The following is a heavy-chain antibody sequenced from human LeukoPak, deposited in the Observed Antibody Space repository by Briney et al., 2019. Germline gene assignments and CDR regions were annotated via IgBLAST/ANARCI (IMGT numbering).Heavy chain of an antibody. CDR1: GFTFSSYA. CDR3: AKDQHSMVRGPMRY. V-gene: IGHV3-23*01. Sequence: GGSLRLSCAASGFTFSSYAMSWVRQAPGKGLEWVSAISGSGGSTYYADSVKGRFTISRGNSKNTLYLQMNSLRAEDTAVYYCAKDQHSMVRGPMRYWGQGTLVTVSS. D-gene: IGHD3-10*01. CDR2: ISGSGGST. J-gene: IGHJ4*02.